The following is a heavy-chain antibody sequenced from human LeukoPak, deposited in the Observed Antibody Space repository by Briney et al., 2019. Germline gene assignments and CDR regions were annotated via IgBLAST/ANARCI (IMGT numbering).Heavy chain of an antibody. Sequence: SETLSLTCTVSGGSISSSSYYWGWIRQPPGKGLEWIGSIYYSGSTYYNPSLKSRVTISVDTSKNQFSLKLSSVTAADTAVYYCASAYYDFWSGYWGDYYMDVWGKGTTVTVSS. CDR3: ASAYYDFWSGYWGDYYMDV. CDR2: IYYSGST. J-gene: IGHJ6*03. CDR1: GGSISSSSYY. D-gene: IGHD3-3*01. V-gene: IGHV4-39*07.